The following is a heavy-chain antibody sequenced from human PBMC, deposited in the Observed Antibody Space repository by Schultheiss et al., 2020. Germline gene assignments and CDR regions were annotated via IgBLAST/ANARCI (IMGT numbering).Heavy chain of an antibody. J-gene: IGHJ4*02. V-gene: IGHV5-51*01. CDR2: IYPGDSDT. CDR3: GRLYGPGRQGIDN. CDR1: GYSFTSYW. D-gene: IGHD3-10*01. Sequence: GESLKISCKGSGYSFTSYWIGWVRQMPGKGLEWMGIIYPGDSDTRYSPSFQGQVTISVDRSLSTAHLHWTSLKASDTATYFCGRLYGPGRQGIDNWGQGTAVTVSS.